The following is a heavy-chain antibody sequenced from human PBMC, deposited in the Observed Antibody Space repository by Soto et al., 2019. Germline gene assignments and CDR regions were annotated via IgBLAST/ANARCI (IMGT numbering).Heavy chain of an antibody. CDR1: GGSFSGYY. Sequence: SETLSLTCAVYGGSFSGYYWSWIRQPPGKGLEWIGEINHSGSTYYNPSLKSRVTISVDTSKNQFSLKLSSVTAADTAVYYCARRYSFYDFWSGPPNWFDPWGQGTLVTVSS. J-gene: IGHJ5*02. CDR2: INHSGST. CDR3: ARRYSFYDFWSGPPNWFDP. V-gene: IGHV4-34*01. D-gene: IGHD3-3*01.